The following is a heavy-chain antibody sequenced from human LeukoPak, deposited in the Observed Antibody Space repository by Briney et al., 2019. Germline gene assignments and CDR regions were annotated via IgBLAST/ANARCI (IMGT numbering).Heavy chain of an antibody. CDR3: ARGRFALSAFDI. V-gene: IGHV3-66*01. CDR2: IYSGGST. J-gene: IGHJ3*02. CDR1: GFTVSSNY. Sequence: GGSLRLSCAASGFTVSSNYMSWVRQAPGKGLAWVSVIYSGGSTYYADSVKGRFTISRDNSKNTLYLQMNSLRAEDTAVYYCARGRFALSAFDIWGQGTMVTVSS. D-gene: IGHD3-3*01.